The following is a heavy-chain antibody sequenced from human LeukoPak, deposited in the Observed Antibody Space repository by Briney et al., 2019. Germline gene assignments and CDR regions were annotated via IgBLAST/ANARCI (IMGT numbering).Heavy chain of an antibody. J-gene: IGHJ4*02. CDR3: ARDHVDTGYYFDY. Sequence: PGGSLRLSCAASGFTFSSYAMHWVRQAPGKGLEWVAVISYDGSNKYYADSVKGRFTISRDNPKNTLYLQMNSLRAEDTAVYHCARDHVDTGYYFDYWGQGTLVTVSS. CDR1: GFTFSSYA. D-gene: IGHD5-18*01. V-gene: IGHV3-30-3*01. CDR2: ISYDGSNK.